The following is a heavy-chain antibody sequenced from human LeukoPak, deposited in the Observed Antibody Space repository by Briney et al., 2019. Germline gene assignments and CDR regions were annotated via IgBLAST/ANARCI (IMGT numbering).Heavy chain of an antibody. CDR3: ARVVGASPFDY. J-gene: IGHJ4*02. V-gene: IGHV4-34*01. Sequence: XGLEWIGEINHSGSTNYNPSLKSRVTISVDTSKNQFSLKLSSVTAADTAVYYCARVVGASPFDYWGQGTLVTVSS. D-gene: IGHD1-26*01. CDR2: INHSGST.